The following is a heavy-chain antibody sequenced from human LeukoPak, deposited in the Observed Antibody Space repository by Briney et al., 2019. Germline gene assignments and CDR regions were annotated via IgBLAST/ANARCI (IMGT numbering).Heavy chain of an antibody. CDR3: ARDNGAGLYSSSFDP. CDR1: GFTFDDYA. D-gene: IGHD6-19*01. J-gene: IGHJ5*02. Sequence: GGSLRLSCAASGFTFDDYAMHWVRQAPGKGLEWVSGISWNSGSIGYADSVKGRFTISRDNAKNSLYLQMNSLRAEDTAVYYCARDNGAGLYSSSFDPWGQGTLVTVSS. CDR2: ISWNSGSI. V-gene: IGHV3-9*01.